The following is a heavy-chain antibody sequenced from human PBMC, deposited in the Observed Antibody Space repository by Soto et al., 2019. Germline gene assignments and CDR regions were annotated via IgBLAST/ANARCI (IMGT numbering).Heavy chain of an antibody. CDR3: AKERFPAWVPPYSEY. Sequence: GYLRLSCAASGFTFSSHAMSWVRQAPWKGLEWVSAISGIGGSTYYADSLKGRFTISRDNAKNTLYLQMNSLRAEDTAVYYCAKERFPAWVPPYSEYWGQKTLVNIST. V-gene: IGHV3-23*01. CDR2: ISGIGGST. J-gene: IGHJ4*02. D-gene: IGHD1-26*01. CDR1: GFTFSSHA.